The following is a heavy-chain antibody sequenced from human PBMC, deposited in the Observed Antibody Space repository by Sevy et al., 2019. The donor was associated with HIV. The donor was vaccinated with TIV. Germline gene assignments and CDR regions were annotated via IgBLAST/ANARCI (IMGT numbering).Heavy chain of an antibody. J-gene: IGHJ4*02. Sequence: GGYLRLSCAASGFTFNTYWMHWVRQAPGKGLVWVSRINNDGSSTTYADSVRGRFTISRDNAKNTLYLQMNSLRAEDTAVYYCGREGSSGYYDDYWGQGTLVTVSS. V-gene: IGHV3-74*03. CDR3: GREGSSGYYDDY. CDR1: GFTFNTYW. D-gene: IGHD3-22*01. CDR2: INNDGSST.